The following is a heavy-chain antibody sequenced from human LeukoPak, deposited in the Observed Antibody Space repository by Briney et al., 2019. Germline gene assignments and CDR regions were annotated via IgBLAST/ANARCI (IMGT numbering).Heavy chain of an antibody. V-gene: IGHV4-59*12. J-gene: IGHJ4*02. Sequence: SETLSLTCTVSGGSISSYYWSWIRQPPGKGLEWIGYIYYSGSTNYNPSLKSRATISLDTSKNQFSLKLRSVTAADTAVYYCARDGFRSGSYSRPGGFDYWGQGTLVTVSS. CDR1: GGSISSYY. D-gene: IGHD1-26*01. CDR2: IYYSGST. CDR3: ARDGFRSGSYSRPGGFDY.